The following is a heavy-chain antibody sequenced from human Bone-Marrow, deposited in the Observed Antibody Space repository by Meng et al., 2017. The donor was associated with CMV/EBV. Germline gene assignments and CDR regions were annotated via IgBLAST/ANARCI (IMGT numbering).Heavy chain of an antibody. CDR3: ARDRGVYGSPGREGYYYYGMDV. Sequence: GGSLRLSCAASGFTFSSYGMHWVRQAPGKGLEWVAFIRYDGSNKYYADSVKGRFTISRDNSKNTLYLQMNSLRAEDTAVYYCARDRGVYGSPGREGYYYYGMDVWGQGTTVTVSS. V-gene: IGHV3-30*02. J-gene: IGHJ6*02. CDR1: GFTFSSYG. D-gene: IGHD3-10*01. CDR2: IRYDGSNK.